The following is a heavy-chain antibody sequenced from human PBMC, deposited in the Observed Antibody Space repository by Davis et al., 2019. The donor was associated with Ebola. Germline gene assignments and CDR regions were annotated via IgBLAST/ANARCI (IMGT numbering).Heavy chain of an antibody. CDR2: IYYSGRT. V-gene: IGHV4-39*01. D-gene: IGHD2-15*01. J-gene: IGHJ6*02. Sequence: MPSETLSLTCTVSGCSISSSSYHWGWTRQPPGKGLEWLGSIYYSGRTYYNPSLKSRVTISADTSKNQFSLKLSSVTAAAPAVYYCARSLAATLYYYYGMDVWGQGTTVTVSS. CDR3: ARSLAATLYYYYGMDV. CDR1: GCSISSSSYH.